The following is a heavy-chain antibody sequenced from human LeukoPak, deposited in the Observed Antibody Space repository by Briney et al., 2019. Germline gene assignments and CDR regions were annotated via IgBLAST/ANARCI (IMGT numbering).Heavy chain of an antibody. CDR3: ARHVFHSSSSYYEFFDY. Sequence: SETLSLTCTVSGDSISSSRYYWGWIRQAPGQGLEWIGSIFSSETTYYNPSLKSRVTISVDTSKNHFSLKLSSVTAADTAVYYCARHVFHSSSSYYEFFDYWGQGTLVTVSS. V-gene: IGHV4-39*01. D-gene: IGHD3-22*01. J-gene: IGHJ4*02. CDR1: GDSISSSRYY. CDR2: IFSSETT.